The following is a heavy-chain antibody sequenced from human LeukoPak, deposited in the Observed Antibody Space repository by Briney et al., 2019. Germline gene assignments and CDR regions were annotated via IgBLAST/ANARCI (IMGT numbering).Heavy chain of an antibody. J-gene: IGHJ4*02. D-gene: IGHD4-17*01. CDR2: IYYSGST. Sequence: PSETLSLTCTVSGGSISSYYLSWIRQPPGKGLEWIGYIYYSGSTNYSPSLKSRVTISVDTSKNQFSLRLSSVTAADTAVYYCARGRSYGDLFDYWGQGTLVTVSS. V-gene: IGHV4-59*01. CDR3: ARGRSYGDLFDY. CDR1: GGSISSYY.